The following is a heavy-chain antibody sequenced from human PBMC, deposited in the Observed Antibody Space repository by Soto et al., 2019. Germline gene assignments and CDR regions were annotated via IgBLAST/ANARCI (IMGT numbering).Heavy chain of an antibody. CDR1: GGSFSSYY. CDR2: AYYSGST. D-gene: IGHD5-12*01. Sequence: SETLSLTCAVYGGSFSSYYWSWIRQPPGKGLEWIGYAYYSGSTNYNPSLKSRVTISVDTSKNQFSLKLSSVTAADTAVYYCARVRGYDYFGLDYWGQGTLVTVSS. CDR3: ARVRGYDYFGLDY. V-gene: IGHV4-59*01. J-gene: IGHJ4*02.